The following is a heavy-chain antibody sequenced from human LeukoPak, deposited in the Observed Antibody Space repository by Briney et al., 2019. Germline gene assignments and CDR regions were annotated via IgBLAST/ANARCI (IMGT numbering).Heavy chain of an antibody. J-gene: IGHJ4*02. CDR1: GFTFSYYA. CDR3: AKGGYNYGYVDY. D-gene: IGHD5-18*01. V-gene: IGHV3-23*01. Sequence: GGSLRLSCAASGFTFSYYAMAWVRQAPGKGLEWVSSISGGSTYYADFVKGRFTISRDNSKNTLYLQMNSLRAEDTAVYYCAKGGYNYGYVDYWGQGTLVTVSS. CDR2: ISGGST.